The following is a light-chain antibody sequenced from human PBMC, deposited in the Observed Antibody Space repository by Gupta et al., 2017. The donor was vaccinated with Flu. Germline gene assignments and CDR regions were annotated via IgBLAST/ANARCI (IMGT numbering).Light chain of an antibody. CDR3: ATWDSSLTAGV. CDR2: DNN. Sequence: SSLGRSYVSWYQQLPGTAPKLLLYDNNQRPSGIPDRFSGSRSGTSATLRITGLQTGDEADYYCATWDSSLTAGVFGGGTELTVL. J-gene: IGLJ2*01. CDR1: SSLGRSY. V-gene: IGLV1-51*01.